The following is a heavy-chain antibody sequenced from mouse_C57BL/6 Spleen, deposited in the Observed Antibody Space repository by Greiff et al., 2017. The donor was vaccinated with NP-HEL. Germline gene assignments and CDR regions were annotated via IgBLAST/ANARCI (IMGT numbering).Heavy chain of an antibody. D-gene: IGHD2-1*01. CDR1: GYTFTSYW. Sequence: VQLKQPGAELVRPGSSVKLSCKASGYTFTSYWMHWVKQRPIQGLEWIGNIDPSDSETHYNQKFKDKATLTVDKSSSTAYMQLSSLTSEDSAVYYCARYYGNYFYAMDYWGQGTSVTVSS. CDR3: ARYYGNYFYAMDY. CDR2: IDPSDSET. J-gene: IGHJ4*01. V-gene: IGHV1-52*01.